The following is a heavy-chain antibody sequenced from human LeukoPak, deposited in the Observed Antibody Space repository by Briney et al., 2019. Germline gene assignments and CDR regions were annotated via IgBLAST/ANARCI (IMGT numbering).Heavy chain of an antibody. D-gene: IGHD3-22*01. CDR3: ARDDYDSSGYANFDY. CDR2: MNPNSGNT. J-gene: IGHJ4*02. V-gene: IGHV1-8*01. Sequence: ASVKVSCKASGYTFTSYDINWVRQATGQGLEWMGWMNPNSGNTGYAQKFQGRVTMTRNTSISTAYMELSSLRSEDTAVYYCARDDYDSSGYANFDYRGQGTLVTVSS. CDR1: GYTFTSYD.